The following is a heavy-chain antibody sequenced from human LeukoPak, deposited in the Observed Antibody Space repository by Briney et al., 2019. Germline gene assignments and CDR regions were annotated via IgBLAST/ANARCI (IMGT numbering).Heavy chain of an antibody. J-gene: IGHJ4*02. Sequence: SETLSLTCTVSGASISSSTYYWGWIRQPPGKGLEWIGSIYYTGHTYYSPSLKSRLTISVDASKNQFSLKLSSVTAADTAIYYCARIDGGHHLSPFDYWGQGTLVTVSS. CDR2: IYYTGHT. CDR1: GASISSSTYY. D-gene: IGHD4-23*01. CDR3: ARIDGGHHLSPFDY. V-gene: IGHV4-39*01.